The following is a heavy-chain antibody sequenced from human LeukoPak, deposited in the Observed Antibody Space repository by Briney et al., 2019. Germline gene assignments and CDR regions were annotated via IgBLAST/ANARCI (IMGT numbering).Heavy chain of an antibody. CDR1: GYTFTSYY. D-gene: IGHD1-26*01. Sequence: ASVKVSCKASGYTFTSYYMHWVRQAPGQGLEWMGWINPNSGGTNYAQKLQGRVTMTTDTSTSTAYMELRSLRSDDTAVYYCARDGGGSYAKPFDYWGQGTLVTVSS. CDR2: INPNSGGT. CDR3: ARDGGGSYAKPFDY. J-gene: IGHJ4*02. V-gene: IGHV1-2*02.